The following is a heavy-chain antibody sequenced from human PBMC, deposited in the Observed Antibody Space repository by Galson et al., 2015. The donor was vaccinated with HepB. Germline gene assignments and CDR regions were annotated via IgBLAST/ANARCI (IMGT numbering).Heavy chain of an antibody. V-gene: IGHV4-34*01. CDR1: GGSFSGCY. CDR3: ATGTAYYYYYGMDV. Sequence: TLSLTCAVYGGSFSGCYWSWIRQPPGKGLGWIGEINHSGSTNYNPSLKSRVTISVDTSKNQFSLKLSSVTAADTAVYYCATGTAYYYYYGMDVWGQGTTVTVSS. J-gene: IGHJ6*02. CDR2: INHSGST. D-gene: IGHD2-21*02.